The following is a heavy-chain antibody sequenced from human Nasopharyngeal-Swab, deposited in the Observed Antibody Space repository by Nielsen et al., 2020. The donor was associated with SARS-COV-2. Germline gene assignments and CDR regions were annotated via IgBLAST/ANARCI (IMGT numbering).Heavy chain of an antibody. CDR2: IYYSGST. Sequence: WIRQPPGEGLEWIGSIYYSGSTDYNPSLKRRVTISVDTSKNHVSLKLSSVTAADTAVYYCASPGVGATTFDYWGQGTLVTVSS. CDR3: ASPGVGATTFDY. V-gene: IGHV4-39*01. D-gene: IGHD1-26*01. J-gene: IGHJ4*02.